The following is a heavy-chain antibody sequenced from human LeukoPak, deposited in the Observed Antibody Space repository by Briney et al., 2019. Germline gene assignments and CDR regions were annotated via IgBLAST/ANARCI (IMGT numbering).Heavy chain of an antibody. CDR2: ISWNSGSI. V-gene: IGHV3-9*01. D-gene: IGHD6-19*01. Sequence: GGSLRLSCAASGFTFSSYAMSWVRQAPGKGLEWVSGISWNSGSIGYADSVKGRFTISRDNAKNSLYLQMNSLRAEDTALYYCARAGTYSSGWTHNWFDPWGQGTLVTVSS. CDR1: GFTFSSYA. CDR3: ARAGTYSSGWTHNWFDP. J-gene: IGHJ5*02.